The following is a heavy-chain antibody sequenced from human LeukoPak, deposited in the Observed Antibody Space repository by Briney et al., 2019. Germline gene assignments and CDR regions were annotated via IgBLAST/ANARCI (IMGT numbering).Heavy chain of an antibody. CDR1: GSTFSTYW. D-gene: IGHD3-10*01. CDR3: AKDSAFYYIDV. Sequence: GGSLRLSCAASGSTFSTYWMSWVRQAPGKGLEWVANIKQDGSEKYYVDSVKGRFTISRDNSKNTLYLQMNSLKGDDTAVYYCAKDSAFYYIDVWGKGTTVIISS. J-gene: IGHJ6*03. V-gene: IGHV3-7*01. CDR2: IKQDGSEK.